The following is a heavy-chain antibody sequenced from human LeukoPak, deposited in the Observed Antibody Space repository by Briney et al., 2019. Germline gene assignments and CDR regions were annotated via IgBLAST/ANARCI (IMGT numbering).Heavy chain of an antibody. D-gene: IGHD2-21*01. V-gene: IGHV4-34*01. CDR1: GGSFSGYY. J-gene: IGHJ5*02. CDR2: INHSGST. Sequence: SETLSLTCAVYGGSFSGYYWSWIRQPPGKGLEWIGEINHSGSTNYNPSLKSRVTISVDTSKNQFSLKLSSVTAADTAVYYCARGKREKVLFRPAAGNWFDPWGQGTLVTVSS. CDR3: ARGKREKVLFRPAAGNWFDP.